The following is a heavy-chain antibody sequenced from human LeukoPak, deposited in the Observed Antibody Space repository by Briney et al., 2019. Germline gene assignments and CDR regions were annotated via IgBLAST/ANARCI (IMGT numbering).Heavy chain of an antibody. J-gene: IGHJ4*02. Sequence: PGGSLRLSCAASGFTFSNYGMHWVRQAPGKGLEWVALISDDGSNKYYVDSMKGRFTISRDNSKNTLYLQMSSLRAEDTAVYYCARALLPHSGWYYFDYWGQGALVTVSS. V-gene: IGHV3-30*03. CDR3: ARALLPHSGWYYFDY. D-gene: IGHD6-19*01. CDR1: GFTFSNYG. CDR2: ISDDGSNK.